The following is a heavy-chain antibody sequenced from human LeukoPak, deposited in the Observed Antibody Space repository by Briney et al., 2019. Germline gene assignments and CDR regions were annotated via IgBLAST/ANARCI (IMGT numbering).Heavy chain of an antibody. CDR1: GGSISSYY. J-gene: IGHJ4*02. V-gene: IGHV4-59*01. CDR2: IYYSGST. CDR3: ARYLRWQQLVGYFDY. Sequence: PSETLSLTCTVSGGSISSYYWSWIRQPPGKGLEWIGHIYYSGSTNYNPSLKSRVTISVDTSKNQFSLKLSSVTAADTAVYYCARYLRWQQLVGYFDYWGQGTLVTVSS. D-gene: IGHD6-13*01.